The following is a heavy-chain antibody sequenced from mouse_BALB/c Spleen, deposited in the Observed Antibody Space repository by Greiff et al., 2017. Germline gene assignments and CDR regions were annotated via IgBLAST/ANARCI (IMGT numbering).Heavy chain of an antibody. J-gene: IGHJ2*01. CDR3: ARVVAGYYFDY. Sequence: EVKVEESGGGLVQPGGSRKLSCAASGFTFSDYGMAWVRQAPGKGPEWVAFISNLAYSIYYADTVTGRFTISRENAKNTLYLEMSSLRSEDTAMYYCARVVAGYYFDYWGQGTTLTVSS. D-gene: IGHD1-1*01. CDR2: ISNLAYSI. CDR1: GFTFSDYG. V-gene: IGHV5-15*02.